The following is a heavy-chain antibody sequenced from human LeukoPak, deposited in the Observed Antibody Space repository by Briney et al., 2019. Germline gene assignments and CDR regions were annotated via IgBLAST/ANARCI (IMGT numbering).Heavy chain of an antibody. V-gene: IGHV1-46*01. CDR2: IYPRDGST. CDR1: GYTFTSNY. Sequence: ASVKVSCKASGYTFTSNYIHWVRQAPGQGLEWMGMIYPRDGSTSYAQKFQGRVTVTRDTSTSTVHMELSGLRSEDTAVYYCARDQGGFDYWGQGTLVTVSS. J-gene: IGHJ4*02. CDR3: ARDQGGFDY.